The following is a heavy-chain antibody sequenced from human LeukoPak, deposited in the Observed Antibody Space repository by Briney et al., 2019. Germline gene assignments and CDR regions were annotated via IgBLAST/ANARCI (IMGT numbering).Heavy chain of an antibody. D-gene: IGHD3-16*01. CDR3: ARGGGLDV. V-gene: IGHV3-7*03. CDR2: INHNGNVN. Sequence: PGGSLGLSCAASGFTFSSYWTNWARQAPGKGLEWVASINHNGNVNYYVDSVKGRFTISRDNAKNSLYLQMSNLRAEDTAVYFCARGGGLDVWGQGATVTVSS. CDR1: GFTFSSYW. J-gene: IGHJ6*02.